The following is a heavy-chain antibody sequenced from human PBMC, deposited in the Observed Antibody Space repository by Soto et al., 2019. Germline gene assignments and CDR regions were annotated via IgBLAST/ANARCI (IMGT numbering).Heavy chain of an antibody. Sequence: QVQLVESGGGVVQPGRSLRLSCAASGFTFSSYAMHWVRQAPGKGLEWVAVISYDGSNKYYADSVKGRFTISRDNSKNTLYLQMNSLRAEDTAVYYCARDPDSYGSGWYQGGWLDPWGQGTLVTVSS. CDR1: GFTFSSYA. D-gene: IGHD6-19*01. CDR2: ISYDGSNK. J-gene: IGHJ5*02. V-gene: IGHV3-30-3*01. CDR3: ARDPDSYGSGWYQGGWLDP.